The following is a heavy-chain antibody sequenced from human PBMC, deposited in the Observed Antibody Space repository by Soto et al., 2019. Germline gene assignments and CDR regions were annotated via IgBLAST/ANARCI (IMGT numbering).Heavy chain of an antibody. J-gene: IGHJ3*02. CDR1: GYTFTGYY. CDR2: INPNSGGT. Sequence: ASVKVSCKASGYTFTGYYMHWVRQAPGQGREWMGWINPNSGGTNYAQKFQGRVTMTRDTSISTAYMELSRLRSDDTAVYYCARYSGSYSDAFDIWGQGXMVTV. CDR3: ARYSGSYSDAFDI. V-gene: IGHV1-2*02. D-gene: IGHD1-26*01.